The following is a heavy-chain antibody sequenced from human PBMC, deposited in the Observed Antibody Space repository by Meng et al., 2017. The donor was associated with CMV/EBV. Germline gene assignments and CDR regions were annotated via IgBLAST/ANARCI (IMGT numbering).Heavy chain of an antibody. CDR1: GGSSMSYY. CDR2: IYTSGST. Sequence: VLLMEPGPGLVRPSESLFLTCTVSGGSSMSYYWSWIRQPAGKGLEWIGRIYTSGSTNSNPSLKSRVTMSVDTSKNQFSLKLSSVTAADTAVYYCARGSYYRYVIDYWGQGTLVTVSS. D-gene: IGHD2-21*01. CDR3: ARGSYYRYVIDY. V-gene: IGHV4-4*07. J-gene: IGHJ4*02.